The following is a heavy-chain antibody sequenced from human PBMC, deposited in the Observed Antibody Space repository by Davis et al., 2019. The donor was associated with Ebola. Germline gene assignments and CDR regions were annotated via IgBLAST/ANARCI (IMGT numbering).Heavy chain of an antibody. CDR3: ARIAAGH. D-gene: IGHD6-13*01. Sequence: GESLKISCAASGFTFSSYGMHWVRQAPGKGLEWVAFIRYDGSNKYYADSVKGRFTISRDNSKNTLYLQMNSLRAEDTAVYYCARIAAGHWGQGTLVTVSS. V-gene: IGHV3-30*02. CDR2: IRYDGSNK. J-gene: IGHJ4*02. CDR1: GFTFSSYG.